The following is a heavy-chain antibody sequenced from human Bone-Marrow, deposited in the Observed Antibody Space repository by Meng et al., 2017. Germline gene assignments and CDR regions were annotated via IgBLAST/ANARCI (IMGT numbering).Heavy chain of an antibody. CDR2: IYYSGIT. Sequence: SETLSLTCTVSGGSITSSSYYWSWIRQPPGKGLEWIGYIYYSGITNYNPSLRSRVTISVDTSKTQLSLRLTFVTAADTTLYDCAGAPTDSSGGSCYAGGAFDIWGQGTMVTVSS. D-gene: IGHD2-15*01. CDR3: AGAPTDSSGGSCYAGGAFDI. J-gene: IGHJ3*02. CDR1: GGSITSSSYY. V-gene: IGHV4-61*01.